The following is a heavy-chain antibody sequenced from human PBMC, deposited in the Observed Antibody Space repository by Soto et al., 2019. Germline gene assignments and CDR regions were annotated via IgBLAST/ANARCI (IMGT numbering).Heavy chain of an antibody. J-gene: IGHJ4*02. CDR3: ARGGYGDYVDY. CDR2: IYYSGST. V-gene: IGHV4-59*01. D-gene: IGHD4-17*01. CDR1: GGSISSYY. Sequence: QVQLQESGPGLVKPSETLSLTCTVSGGSISSYYWSWIRQPPGKGLEWIGYIYYSGSTNYNPSLKSRVTTSVDTSKNQFSLKLSSVTAADTAVYYCARGGYGDYVDYWGQGTLVTVSS.